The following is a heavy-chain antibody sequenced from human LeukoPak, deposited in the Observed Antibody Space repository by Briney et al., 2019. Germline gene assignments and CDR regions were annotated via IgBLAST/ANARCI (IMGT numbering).Heavy chain of an antibody. CDR3: ARLRGREYFDY. J-gene: IGHJ4*02. CDR1: GYTFNNFD. Sequence: ASVKVSCKASGYTFNNFDIDWIRQAPGQGLEWMGWINTNTGNPTYAQGFTGRFVFSLDTSVSTAYLQISSLKAEDTAVYYCARLRGREYFDYWGQGTLVTVSS. CDR2: INTNTGNP. D-gene: IGHD3-16*01. V-gene: IGHV7-4-1*02.